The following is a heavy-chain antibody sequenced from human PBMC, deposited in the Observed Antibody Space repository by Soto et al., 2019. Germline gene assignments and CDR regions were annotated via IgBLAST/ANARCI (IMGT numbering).Heavy chain of an antibody. Sequence: PGGSLRLSCAASGFSFSSYAMSWVRQAPGKGLEWVSSISDGGGSTNYADSVRGRFTIARDRSKNTLYLHMISLRAEDTAVYYCAKEYCGADSALDFWGQGALVTVSS. CDR1: GFSFSSYA. CDR2: ISDGGGST. V-gene: IGHV3-23*01. CDR3: AKEYCGADSALDF. D-gene: IGHD2-21*02. J-gene: IGHJ4*02.